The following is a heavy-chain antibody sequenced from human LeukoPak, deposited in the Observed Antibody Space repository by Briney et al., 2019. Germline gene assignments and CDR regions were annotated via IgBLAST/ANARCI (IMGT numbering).Heavy chain of an antibody. J-gene: IGHJ4*02. Sequence: GSLRLPCAASGFTFSSYAMSWVRQAPGKGLEWVSAISGSGGSTYYADSVKGRFTISRDNSKNTLYLQVNSLRAEDTAVYYCAKGGKWDVTPFDYWGQRTLVTVSS. CDR3: AKGGKWDVTPFDY. CDR1: GFTFSSYA. D-gene: IGHD1-26*01. V-gene: IGHV3-23*01. CDR2: ISGSGGST.